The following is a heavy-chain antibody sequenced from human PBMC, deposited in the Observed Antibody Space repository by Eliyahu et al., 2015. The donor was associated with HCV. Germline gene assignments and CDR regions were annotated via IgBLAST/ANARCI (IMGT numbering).Heavy chain of an antibody. D-gene: IGHD5-18*01. J-gene: IGHJ4*02. CDR1: GFTFXSYX. Sequence: EVQLVESGGGLVQPGGSXRLSCAASGFTFXSYXMSWVRQAPGKGLEWVANIKQDGSEKYYVDSVKGRFTISRDNAKNSLYLQMNSLRAEDTAVYYCARRNQLWFDYWGQGTLVTVSS. V-gene: IGHV3-7*01. CDR2: IKQDGSEK. CDR3: ARRNQLWFDY.